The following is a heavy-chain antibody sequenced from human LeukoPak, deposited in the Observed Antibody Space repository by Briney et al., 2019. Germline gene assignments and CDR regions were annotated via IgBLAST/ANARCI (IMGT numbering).Heavy chain of an antibody. CDR2: SYYSGST. CDR3: ASEGNYYGSGSVDAFDV. CDR1: GGSISSSSYY. J-gene: IGHJ3*01. D-gene: IGHD3-10*01. V-gene: IGHV4-39*07. Sequence: SDTLSLTCTVSGGSISSSSYYWGWIRPPPGKGLEWIGSSYYSGSTNYNPSLKSRVTISVDTHKNQFSPELTCGTCPDTGLVYCASEGNYYGSGSVDAFDVWGEGTMLTVSS.